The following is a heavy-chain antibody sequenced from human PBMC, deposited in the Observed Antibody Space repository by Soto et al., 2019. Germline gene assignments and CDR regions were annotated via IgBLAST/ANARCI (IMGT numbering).Heavy chain of an antibody. Sequence: AASVKVSCKASGGTFSSYAISWVRQAPGQGLEWMGGIIPIFGTANYAQKFQGRVTITADESTSTAYMELSSLRSEDTAVYYCASGWTKTLPAATSVLVNWFDPWGQGTLVTVSS. CDR2: IIPIFGTA. CDR1: GGTFSSYA. D-gene: IGHD2-2*01. J-gene: IGHJ5*02. V-gene: IGHV1-69*13. CDR3: ASGWTKTLPAATSVLVNWFDP.